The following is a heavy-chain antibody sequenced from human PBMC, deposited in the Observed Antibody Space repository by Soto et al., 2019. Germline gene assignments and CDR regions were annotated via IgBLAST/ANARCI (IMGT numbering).Heavy chain of an antibody. V-gene: IGHV4-59*01. J-gene: IGHJ4*02. CDR1: GGSISSYY. D-gene: IGHD5-18*01. CDR2: IYYSGST. CDR3: AREELWLPGAFDY. Sequence: SETLSLTCTVSGGSISSYYWSWIRQPPGKGLEWIGYIYYSGSTNYNPSLKSRVTISVDTSKNQFSLKLSSVTAADTAVYYCAREELWLPGAFDYWGQGTLVTVSS.